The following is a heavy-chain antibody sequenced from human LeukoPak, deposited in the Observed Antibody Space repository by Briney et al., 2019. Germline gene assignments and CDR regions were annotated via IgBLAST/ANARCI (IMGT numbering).Heavy chain of an antibody. CDR1: GFTFSNYA. D-gene: IGHD3-22*01. J-gene: IGHJ4*02. V-gene: IGHV3-23*01. CDR3: AKEVTVASFDY. Sequence: PGGSLRLSCAASGFTFSNYAMSWVRQAPGKGLEWVSAISGGGVSTYYAASVKGRFTISRDNSKNTLYLQMNSLRAEDTAVYYCAKEVTVASFDYWGQGTLVTVSS. CDR2: ISGGGVST.